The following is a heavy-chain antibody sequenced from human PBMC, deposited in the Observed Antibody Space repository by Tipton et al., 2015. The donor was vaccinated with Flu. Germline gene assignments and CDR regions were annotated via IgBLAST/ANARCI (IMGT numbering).Heavy chain of an antibody. Sequence: TLSLTCNVSGGSLSGYYWSWIRQPAGKGLEWIGRIYTSGNTNYSPSLKSRVTMSVDTSKNQLSLKLSSMTAADTAVYYCARGQGNSGWRYFDYWGQGTLVTVSS. J-gene: IGHJ4*02. D-gene: IGHD6-19*01. V-gene: IGHV4-4*07. CDR2: IYTSGNT. CDR1: GGSLSGYY. CDR3: ARGQGNSGWRYFDY.